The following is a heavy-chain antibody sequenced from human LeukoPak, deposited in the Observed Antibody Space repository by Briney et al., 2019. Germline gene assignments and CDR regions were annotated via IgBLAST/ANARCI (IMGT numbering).Heavy chain of an antibody. V-gene: IGHV3-21*01. CDR1: GFTFSNYS. CDR3: ARDDQLLFDY. D-gene: IGHD2-2*01. Sequence: GGSLRLSCAASGFTFSNYSMNWVRQAPGKGLEWVSSISSSSSYIYYADSVKGRFTISRDNAKNSLYLQMNSLRAEDTAVYYCARDDQLLFDYWGQGTLVTVSS. J-gene: IGHJ4*02. CDR2: ISSSSSYI.